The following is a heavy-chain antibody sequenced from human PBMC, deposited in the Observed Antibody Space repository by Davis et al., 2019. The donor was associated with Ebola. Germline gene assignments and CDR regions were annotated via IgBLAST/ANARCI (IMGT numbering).Heavy chain of an antibody. CDR3: ARGCSSTSCYWYYYGMDV. CDR1: GGSISSYY. V-gene: IGHV4-59*08. D-gene: IGHD2-2*01. CDR2: IYYSGST. Sequence: SETLSLTCTVSGGSISSYYCSWIRQPPGKGLEWIGYIYYSGSTNYNPSLKSRVTISVETSKNQFSLKLSSVTAADTAVYYCARGCSSTSCYWYYYGMDVWGQGTTVTVSS. J-gene: IGHJ6*02.